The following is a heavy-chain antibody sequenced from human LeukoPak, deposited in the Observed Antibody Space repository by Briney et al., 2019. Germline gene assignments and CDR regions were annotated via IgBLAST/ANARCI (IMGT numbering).Heavy chain of an antibody. CDR3: ARGYSSPFEDYYYYGMDV. D-gene: IGHD6-13*01. CDR2: IYYSGST. CDR1: GGSISSSSYY. Sequence: PSETLSLTCTVSGGSISSSSYYWGWIRQPPGKGLEWIGSIYYSGSTYYNPSLKSRVTISVDTSKNQFSLKLSSVTAADTAVYYCARGYSSPFEDYYYYGMDVWGQGTTVTVSS. V-gene: IGHV4-39*07. J-gene: IGHJ6*02.